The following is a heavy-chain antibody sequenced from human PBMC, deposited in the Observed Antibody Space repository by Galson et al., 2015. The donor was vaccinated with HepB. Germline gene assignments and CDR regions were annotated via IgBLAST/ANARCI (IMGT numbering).Heavy chain of an antibody. V-gene: IGHV4-34*12. J-gene: IGHJ4*02. D-gene: IGHD3-10*01. CDR1: GESFSGFY. CDR2: VLHTGNT. Sequence: ATLSLPCAVYGESFSGFYWNWLRPTPGKGLEWIGDVLHTGNTNYNPSLKSRVTISVDTSKSQFFLRLNSVTAADTAVYFCARAVRVPFGDVFSAPATLDYWGQGILVTVSS. CDR3: ARAVRVPFGDVFSAPATLDY.